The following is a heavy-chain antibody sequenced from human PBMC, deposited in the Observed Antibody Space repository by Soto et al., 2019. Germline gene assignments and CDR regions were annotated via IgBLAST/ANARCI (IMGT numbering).Heavy chain of an antibody. Sequence: GGSLRLSCAASGFTFSSYAMSWVRQAPGKGLEWVSAISGSGGSTYYAESVKGRFTISRDNSKNTLYLQMNSLRAEDTAVYYCAKNGGRFLEWLFGYYMDVWGKGTTVTVSS. CDR3: AKNGGRFLEWLFGYYMDV. V-gene: IGHV3-23*01. J-gene: IGHJ6*03. CDR2: ISGSGGST. D-gene: IGHD3-3*01. CDR1: GFTFSSYA.